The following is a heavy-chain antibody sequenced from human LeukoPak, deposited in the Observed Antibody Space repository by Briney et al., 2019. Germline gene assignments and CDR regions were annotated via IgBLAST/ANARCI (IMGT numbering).Heavy chain of an antibody. CDR1: GFNFSDYY. Sequence: GGSLRLSCAASGFNFSDYYMTWVRQAPGKGLEWLSYMSNNGSSAYYRDSAKGRFTISRDNAKNAPYLEMSSLTVEDTAVYYCARQKRAFDYWGRGTLVTVST. J-gene: IGHJ4*02. CDR2: MSNNGSSA. CDR3: ARQKRAFDY. V-gene: IGHV3-11*01.